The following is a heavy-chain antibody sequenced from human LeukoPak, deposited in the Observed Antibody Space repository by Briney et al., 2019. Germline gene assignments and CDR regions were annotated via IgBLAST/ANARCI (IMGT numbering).Heavy chain of an antibody. D-gene: IGHD2-2*01. J-gene: IGHJ6*02. Sequence: SETLSLTCTVSGGSISSYYWSWIRQPAGKGLEWIGRIYTSGSTNYNPSLKSRVTMSVDTSKNQFSLKLSSVTAADTGVYYCARDGCSSTSCKAAEYYYYGMDVWGQGTTVTVSS. V-gene: IGHV4-4*07. CDR2: IYTSGST. CDR3: ARDGCSSTSCKAAEYYYYGMDV. CDR1: GGSISSYY.